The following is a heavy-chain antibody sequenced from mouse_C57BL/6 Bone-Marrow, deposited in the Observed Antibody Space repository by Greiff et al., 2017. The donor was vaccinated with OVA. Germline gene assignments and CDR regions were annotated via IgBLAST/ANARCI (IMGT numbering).Heavy chain of an antibody. CDR1: GYTFTSYW. CDR2: IYPGSGST. J-gene: IGHJ2*01. V-gene: IGHV1-55*01. Sequence: QVQLKESGAELVKPGASVKMSCKASGYTFTSYWITWVKQRPGQGLEWIGDIYPGSGSTNYNEKFKSKATLTVDTASITAYMQLSSLTSEDSAVYYCARDTSYYFDYWGQGTTLTVSS. CDR3: ARDTSYYFDY. D-gene: IGHD3-3*01.